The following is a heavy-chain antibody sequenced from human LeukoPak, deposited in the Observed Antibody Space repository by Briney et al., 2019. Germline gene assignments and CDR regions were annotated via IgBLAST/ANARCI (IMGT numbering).Heavy chain of an antibody. J-gene: IGHJ4*02. CDR2: INTNTGNP. V-gene: IGHV7-4-1*02. Sequence: ASVKVSCKASGYSFTSYAMNWVRQAPGQGLEWMGWINTNTGNPTYAQGFTGRCVLSLDTSVSTAYLQISSLKAEDTAVYSCARVAEYSSGWYDPFDYWGQGTLVTVSS. D-gene: IGHD6-19*01. CDR3: ARVAEYSSGWYDPFDY. CDR1: GYSFTSYA.